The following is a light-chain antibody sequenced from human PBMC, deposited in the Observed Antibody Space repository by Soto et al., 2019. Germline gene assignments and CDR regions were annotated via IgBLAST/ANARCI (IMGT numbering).Light chain of an antibody. CDR1: ENVRGY. CDR3: QQYNHWPGT. J-gene: IGKJ1*01. V-gene: IGKV3-15*01. CDR2: GAS. Sequence: EIMMTQSPATLSVSAGEGATLSCRASENVRGYLAWYQQKPGQAPRLLIHGASTRATGIPARFSGSGSGTEFSLTISSRQSEDFAIYYCQQYNHWPGTFGQGTKVEIK.